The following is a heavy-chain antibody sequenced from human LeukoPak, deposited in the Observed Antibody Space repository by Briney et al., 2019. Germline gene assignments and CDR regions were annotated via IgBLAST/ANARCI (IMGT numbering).Heavy chain of an antibody. Sequence: GGSLRLSCAASGFTFGSYAMSWVRQPPGKGLEWVSAISGTGGSTYYADSVRGRFTVSRDNSKNTLYLQMNSLRAEDTAVYYCAKDRRFLEWKDAFDVWGQGTMVTVSS. V-gene: IGHV3-23*01. CDR1: GFTFGSYA. CDR2: ISGTGGST. J-gene: IGHJ3*01. CDR3: AKDRRFLEWKDAFDV. D-gene: IGHD3-3*01.